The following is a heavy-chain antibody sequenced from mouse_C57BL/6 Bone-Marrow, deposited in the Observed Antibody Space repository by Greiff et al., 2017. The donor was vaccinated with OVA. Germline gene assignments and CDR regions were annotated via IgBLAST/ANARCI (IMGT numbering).Heavy chain of an antibody. V-gene: IGHV1-26*01. J-gene: IGHJ2*01. D-gene: IGHD2-1*01. CDR3: ARWGDYGNYFDY. Sequence: VQLQQSGPELVKPGASVKISCKASGYTFTDYYMNWVKQSHGKSLEWIGDINPNNGGTSYNQKFKGKATITADTSSNTAYLQLSSLTSEDTAVYYCARWGDYGNYFDYWGQGTTLTVSS. CDR2: INPNNGGT. CDR1: GYTFTDYY.